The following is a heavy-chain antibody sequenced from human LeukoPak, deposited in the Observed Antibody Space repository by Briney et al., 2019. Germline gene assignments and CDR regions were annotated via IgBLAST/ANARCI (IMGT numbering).Heavy chain of an antibody. D-gene: IGHD3-22*01. CDR1: GFTFRNAW. J-gene: IGHJ4*02. Sequence: GGSLRLSCAASGFTFRNAWMSWVRQAPGKGLEWVSTITGRTGGKTYYADSVKGRFTISRDNSKNTQYLQMNSLKVEDTAVYYCAKGFGSTGYFFDYWGQGTLVTVSS. V-gene: IGHV3-23*01. CDR2: ITGRTGGKT. CDR3: AKGFGSTGYFFDY.